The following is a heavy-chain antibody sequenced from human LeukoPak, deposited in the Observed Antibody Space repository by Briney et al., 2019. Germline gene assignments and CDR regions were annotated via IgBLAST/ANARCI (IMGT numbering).Heavy chain of an antibody. V-gene: IGHV3-7*01. CDR2: IKEDGSET. CDR3: ARVVPCSSSSCYSLHYYMDV. J-gene: IGHJ6*03. D-gene: IGHD2-15*01. Sequence: GGSLRLSCAASGFTFSNNWMTWVRQAPGKGLEWVANIKEDGSETYYVDSVRGRFIVSRDNAKNSLYLRMSRLRAADTAIYYCARVVPCSSSSCYSLHYYMDVRGKGTTVTVSS. CDR1: GFTFSNNW.